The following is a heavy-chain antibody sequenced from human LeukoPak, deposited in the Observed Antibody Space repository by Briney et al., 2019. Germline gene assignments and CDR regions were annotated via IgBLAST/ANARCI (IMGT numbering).Heavy chain of an antibody. Sequence: GGSLRLSCAASGFTFSSYAMSWVRQAPGKGLEWVSAISGSGGSTYYADSVKGRFTISRDNSKNTLYLQMNSLRAEDTAVYYCAKEAHYYDSSGYYYVPYFDDWGQGALVTVSS. CDR2: ISGSGGST. CDR3: AKEAHYYDSSGYYYVPYFDD. CDR1: GFTFSSYA. D-gene: IGHD3-22*01. V-gene: IGHV3-23*01. J-gene: IGHJ4*02.